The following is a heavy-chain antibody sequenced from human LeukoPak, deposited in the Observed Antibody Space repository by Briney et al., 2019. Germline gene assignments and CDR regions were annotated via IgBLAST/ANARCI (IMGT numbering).Heavy chain of an antibody. Sequence: SETLSLTCAVYGGSFSGYYWSWIRHPPGKGLEWIGEINHSGSTNYDPSLKSRVTISVDTSKNQFSLKLSSVTAADTAVYYCASLLGHSQYNWFDPWGQGTLVTVSS. CDR2: INHSGST. D-gene: IGHD2-21*01. CDR3: ASLLGHSQYNWFDP. J-gene: IGHJ5*02. V-gene: IGHV4-34*01. CDR1: GGSFSGYY.